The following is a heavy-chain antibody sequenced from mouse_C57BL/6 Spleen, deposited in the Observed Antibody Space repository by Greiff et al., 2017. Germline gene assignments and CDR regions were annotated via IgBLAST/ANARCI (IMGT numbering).Heavy chain of an antibody. CDR3: ARDYHDFDY. CDR2: IYPSDSET. Sequence: VQLQQPGAELVRPGSSVKLSCKASGYTFTSYWMDWVKQRPGQGLEWIGNIYPSDSETHYNQKFKDKATLTVDKSSSTAYMQLSSLTSEDSAVYYCARDYHDFDYWGQGTTLTVSS. CDR1: GYTFTSYW. J-gene: IGHJ2*01. V-gene: IGHV1-61*01. D-gene: IGHD1-1*01.